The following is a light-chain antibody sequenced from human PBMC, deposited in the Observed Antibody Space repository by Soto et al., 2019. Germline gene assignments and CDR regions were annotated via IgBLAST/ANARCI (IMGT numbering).Light chain of an antibody. CDR3: QQSFSVPPT. J-gene: IGKJ4*01. V-gene: IGKV1-39*01. CDR1: QTISNY. CDR2: VAS. Sequence: DIQMTQSPSSLSASLGDRVTITCRASQTISNYLNWYQQKPGKAPKLLISVASTLQSGVPSTFSGGGSGTDFTLTISNLQPEDVVTYYCQQSFSVPPTFGGGTKVAIK.